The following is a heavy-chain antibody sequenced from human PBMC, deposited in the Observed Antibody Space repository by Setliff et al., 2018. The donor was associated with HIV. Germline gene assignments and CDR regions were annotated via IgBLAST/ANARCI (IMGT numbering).Heavy chain of an antibody. V-gene: IGHV4-34*01. J-gene: IGHJ6*03. CDR3: GRTMTYHYLCMDV. CDR2: MNHSEH. CDR1: GGSFSGYS. Sequence: PSETLSLTCAVYGGSFSGYSWTWIRQSPGKGLEWIGEMNHSEHYYNPTLKSRVTISMDTSKNQVSLELSSVAAADTAVYYCGRTMTYHYLCMDVWGNGTTVTVSS.